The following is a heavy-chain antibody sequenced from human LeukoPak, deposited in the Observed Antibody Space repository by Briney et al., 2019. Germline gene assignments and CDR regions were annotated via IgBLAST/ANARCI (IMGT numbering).Heavy chain of an antibody. CDR2: ISYDGNDK. V-gene: IGHV3-30*18. CDR1: GFTFSNYG. D-gene: IGHD6-19*01. Sequence: PGGSLRLSCAASGFTFSNYGMHWVRQAPGKGLEWVAVISYDGNDKDYVDSVRGRFTISRDNSKNTVYLQMNSLRAEDTAVYYCAKDLWIAVAGSGFDHWGQGTLVTVSS. J-gene: IGHJ4*02. CDR3: AKDLWIAVAGSGFDH.